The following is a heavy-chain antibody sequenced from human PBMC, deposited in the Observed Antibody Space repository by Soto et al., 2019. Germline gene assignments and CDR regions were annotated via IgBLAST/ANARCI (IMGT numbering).Heavy chain of an antibody. CDR1: GFTVSSNY. V-gene: IGHV3-53*01. CDR2: IYSGGST. D-gene: IGHD2-21*01. Sequence: EVQLLESGGGLIQPGGSLRLSCAASGFTVSSNYMSWVRQAPGKGLEWVSVIYSGGSTYYADSVKGRFTISRDNSKNSLYVQMHRLRAEDTAVYYCARVFVSPDNWFDPWGQGTLVTVSS. J-gene: IGHJ5*02. CDR3: ARVFVSPDNWFDP.